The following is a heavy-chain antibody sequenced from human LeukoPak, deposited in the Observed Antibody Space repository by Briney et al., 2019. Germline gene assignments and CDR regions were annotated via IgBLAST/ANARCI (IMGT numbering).Heavy chain of an antibody. J-gene: IGHJ6*02. V-gene: IGHV1-2*04. Sequence: ASVKVSCKASGYTFTGYYMHWVRQAPGQGLEWMGWINPNSGGTNYAQKFQGWVTMTRDTSISTAYMELSRLRSDDTAVYYCARVRQQLVPGDYYYGMDVWGQGTTVTVSS. CDR3: ARVRQQLVPGDYYYGMDV. CDR1: GYTFTGYY. D-gene: IGHD6-13*01. CDR2: INPNSGGT.